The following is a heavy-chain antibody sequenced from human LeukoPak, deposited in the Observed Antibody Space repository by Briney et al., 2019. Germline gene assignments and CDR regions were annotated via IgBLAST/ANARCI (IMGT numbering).Heavy chain of an antibody. J-gene: IGHJ4*02. Sequence: PGRSLRLSCAASGFTFSNYGMHWFRQAPGKGLEWVAVIWYDGVNKYYADSVKGRFTISRDMPKNTLYLQMNSLRAEDTAVYYCAIEGIVATLDYWGQGTLVTVSS. CDR1: GFTFSNYG. V-gene: IGHV3-33*01. CDR3: AIEGIVATLDY. CDR2: IWYDGVNK. D-gene: IGHD5-12*01.